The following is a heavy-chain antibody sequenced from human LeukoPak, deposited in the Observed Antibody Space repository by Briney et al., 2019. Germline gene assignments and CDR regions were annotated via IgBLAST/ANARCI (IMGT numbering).Heavy chain of an antibody. Sequence: GGSLRLSCAASGFTFSSYAMSWVRQAPGKGLEWVSSISGSGGSTYYADSVKGRFTISRDNSKNTLYLQMNSLRAEDTDVYYCAKSYYYGSGTDYWGQGTLVTVSS. V-gene: IGHV3-23*01. CDR3: AKSYYYGSGTDY. J-gene: IGHJ4*02. D-gene: IGHD3-10*01. CDR1: GFTFSSYA. CDR2: ISGSGGST.